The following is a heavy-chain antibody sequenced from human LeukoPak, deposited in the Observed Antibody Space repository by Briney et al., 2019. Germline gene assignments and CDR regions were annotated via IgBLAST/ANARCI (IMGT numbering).Heavy chain of an antibody. D-gene: IGHD6-13*01. CDR3: ARASSSSPRRVDY. J-gene: IGHJ4*02. Sequence: GGSLRLSCAASGFTFSSYWMHWVRQVPGEGLVWVSGINSDGSSTTYADSVKGRFTISRDNAKNTLYLQVSSLRAEDTAVYYCARASSSSPRRVDYWGQGTLVTVSS. CDR1: GFTFSSYW. CDR2: INSDGSST. V-gene: IGHV3-74*01.